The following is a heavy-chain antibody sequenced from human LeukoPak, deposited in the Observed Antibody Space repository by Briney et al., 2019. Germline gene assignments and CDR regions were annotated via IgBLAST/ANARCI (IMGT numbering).Heavy chain of an antibody. J-gene: IGHJ4*02. CDR2: IIPIFGTA. Sequence: SVKVSCKASGGTFSSYAISWVRQAPGQGLEWMGGIIPIFGTANYAQKFQGRVTITRDTSASTAYMELSSLRSEDTAVYYCARDGAQQWLVPFDYWGQGTLVTVSS. D-gene: IGHD6-19*01. CDR1: GGTFSSYA. CDR3: ARDGAQQWLVPFDY. V-gene: IGHV1-69*05.